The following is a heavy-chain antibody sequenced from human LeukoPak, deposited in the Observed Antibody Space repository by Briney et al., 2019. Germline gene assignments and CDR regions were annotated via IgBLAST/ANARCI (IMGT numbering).Heavy chain of an antibody. D-gene: IGHD3-10*01. V-gene: IGHV3-53*01. CDR3: ARLIRGSGTYFNYEYFQH. J-gene: IGHJ1*01. CDR1: GFTVSSNF. Sequence: GGSLRLSCAASGFTVSSNFMSWVRQAPGKGLEWVSVIYSGGTTYYADSLKGRFTISRDSSKNTLYLQMNSLRADATAVYYCARLIRGSGTYFNYEYFQHWGQGTLVTVSS. CDR2: IYSGGTT.